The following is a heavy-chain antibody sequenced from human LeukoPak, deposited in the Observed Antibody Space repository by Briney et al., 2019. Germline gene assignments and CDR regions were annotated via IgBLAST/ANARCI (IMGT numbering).Heavy chain of an antibody. Sequence: GGSLRLSCAASGFIFSNYAMSWVRQAPGKGLEWVSLISAGGGSTNYADSVKGRFTISRDNSKNTLFLQMNSLRAEDTAKYYCAKASPSSSSSQFSGDWGQGTLVTVSS. CDR1: GFIFSNYA. CDR2: ISAGGGST. D-gene: IGHD6-6*01. CDR3: AKASPSSSSSQFSGD. J-gene: IGHJ4*02. V-gene: IGHV3-23*01.